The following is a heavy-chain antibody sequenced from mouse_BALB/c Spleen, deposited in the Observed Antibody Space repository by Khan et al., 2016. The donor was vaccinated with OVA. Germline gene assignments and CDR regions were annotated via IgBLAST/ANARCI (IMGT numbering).Heavy chain of an antibody. CDR2: INTHSGVP. V-gene: IGHV9-4*02. CDR3: ARGGAAYYRNDGGAREY. D-gene: IGHD2-5*01. Sequence: QIQLVQSGPELKKPGETVRISCKASGYTFTPAGIQWVQKMPGKGLKWIGWINTHSGVPKYAEDFKGRFAFSLEISVNTAYLQITNLKNEDTATYCCARGGAAYYRNDGGAREYWGQGTSVTVSS. J-gene: IGHJ4*01. CDR1: GYTFTPAG.